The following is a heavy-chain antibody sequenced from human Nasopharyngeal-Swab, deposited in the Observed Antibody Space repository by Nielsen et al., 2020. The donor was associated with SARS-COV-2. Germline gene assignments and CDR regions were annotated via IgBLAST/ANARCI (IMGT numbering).Heavy chain of an antibody. Sequence: GESLKISCVASGYSFRTYGMSWVRQAPGTGLEWVAAIVGRGDISGSGGSTYYADSVKGRFTISRDNSKNTLSLQMNSLRAEDTAVYYCAKDLRGPYFFWGQGTLVTVSS. CDR3: AKDLRGPYFF. V-gene: IGHV3-23*01. CDR1: GYSFRTYG. J-gene: IGHJ4*02. CDR2: IVGRGDISGSGGST. D-gene: IGHD2/OR15-2a*01.